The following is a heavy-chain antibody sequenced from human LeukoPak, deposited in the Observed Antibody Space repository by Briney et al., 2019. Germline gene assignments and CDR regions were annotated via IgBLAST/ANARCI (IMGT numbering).Heavy chain of an antibody. V-gene: IGHV1-69*13. CDR3: ARAWLRLNPYFDY. D-gene: IGHD5-12*01. CDR1: GGTFSSYA. Sequence: SVKVSCKASGGTFSSYAISWVRQAPGQGLEWMGGIIPIFGTANYAQKFQGRVTITADESTSAAYMELSRLRSEVTAVYYCARAWLRLNPYFDYWGQGTLVTVSS. J-gene: IGHJ4*02. CDR2: IIPIFGTA.